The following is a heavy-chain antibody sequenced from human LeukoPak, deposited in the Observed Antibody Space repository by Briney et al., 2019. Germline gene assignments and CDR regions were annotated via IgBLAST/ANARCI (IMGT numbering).Heavy chain of an antibody. CDR3: ARDQEGFDY. Sequence: ASVKVSCKASGYTFTSNYIHWVRQAPGQGLEWMGMIYPRDGSTSYAQKFQGRVTVTRDTSTSTVHIELSGLRSEDTAVYYCARDQEGFDYWGQGTLVTVSS. CDR2: IYPRDGST. J-gene: IGHJ4*02. CDR1: GYTFTSNY. V-gene: IGHV1-46*01.